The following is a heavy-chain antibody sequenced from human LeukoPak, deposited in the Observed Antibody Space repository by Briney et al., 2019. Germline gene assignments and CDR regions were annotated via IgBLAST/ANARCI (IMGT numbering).Heavy chain of an antibody. Sequence: PSETLSLTCTVSGGSISSDYWSWIRQPPGKGLEWIGYIYYSGSTYYNPSLKSRITISVDTSKNQFSLKLSSVTAADTAVYYCARGFYSPHYWGQGTLVSVSS. CDR1: GGSISSDY. V-gene: IGHV4-59*01. D-gene: IGHD4-11*01. CDR2: IYYSGST. J-gene: IGHJ4*02. CDR3: ARGFYSPHY.